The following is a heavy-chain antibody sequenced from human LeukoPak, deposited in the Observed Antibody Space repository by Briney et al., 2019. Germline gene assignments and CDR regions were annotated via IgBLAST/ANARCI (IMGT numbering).Heavy chain of an antibody. V-gene: IGHV3-23*01. CDR1: GFIFGSYD. Sequence: GGSLRLSCTASGFIFGSYDMTWVRQAPGKGLEWVSVVTGSGAGTYYADSVKGRFTIFRDNSKNTLYLQMNSLRAEDTAVYYCATRGIQLWFDNWGQGTLVTVSS. CDR2: VTGSGAGT. D-gene: IGHD5-18*01. J-gene: IGHJ4*02. CDR3: ATRGIQLWFDN.